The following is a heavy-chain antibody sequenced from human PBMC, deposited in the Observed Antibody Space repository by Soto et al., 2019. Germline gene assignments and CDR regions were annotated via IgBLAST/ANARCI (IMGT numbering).Heavy chain of an antibody. V-gene: IGHV4-30-4*01. CDR2: IYYSGST. CDR1: GGSISSGDYY. D-gene: IGHD3-10*01. J-gene: IGHJ4*02. CDR3: ASYQPGGSGSYYNSFDY. Sequence: TSETLSLTCTVSGGSISSGDYYWSWIRQPPGKGLEWIGYIYYSGSTYYNPSLKSRVTISVDTSKNQFSLKLSSVTAADTAVYYCASYQPGGSGSYYNSFDYWGQGTLVTVSS.